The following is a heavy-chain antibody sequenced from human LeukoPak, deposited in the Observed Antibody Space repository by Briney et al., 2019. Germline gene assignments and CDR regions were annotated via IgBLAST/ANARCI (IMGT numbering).Heavy chain of an antibody. V-gene: IGHV4-39*07. CDR1: GGSISSGDYY. CDR3: ARVHCSSTSCFRYYYYGMDV. CDR2: INHSGST. Sequence: KTSETLSLTCTVSGGSISSGDYYWSWIRQPPGKGLEWIGEINHSGSTNYNPSLKSRVTISVDTSKNQFSLKLSSVTAADTAVYYCARVHCSSTSCFRYYYYGMDVWGQGTTVTVSS. J-gene: IGHJ6*02. D-gene: IGHD2-2*01.